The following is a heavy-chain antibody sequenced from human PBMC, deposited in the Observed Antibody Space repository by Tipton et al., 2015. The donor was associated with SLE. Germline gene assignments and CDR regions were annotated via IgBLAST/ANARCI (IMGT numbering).Heavy chain of an antibody. V-gene: IGHV1-3*01. D-gene: IGHD3-22*01. CDR2: INAGNGNT. CDR3: ARGYYDSSGDRDAFDI. J-gene: IGHJ3*02. Sequence: QVQLVQSGPEVKKPGASVKVSCKASGYTFTSYAMHWVRQAPGQRLEWMGWINAGNGNTKYSQKFQGRVTITRDTSASTAYMELSSLRSEDTAVYYCARGYYDSSGDRDAFDIWGQGTMVTVSS. CDR1: GYTFTSYA.